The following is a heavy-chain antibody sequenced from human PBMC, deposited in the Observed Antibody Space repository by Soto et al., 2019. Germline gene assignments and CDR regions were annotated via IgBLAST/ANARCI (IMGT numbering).Heavy chain of an antibody. CDR2: IYYSGST. V-gene: IGHV4-31*03. D-gene: IGHD6-13*01. CDR3: AREAAVVYWFDP. CDR1: GGSISSGGYY. J-gene: IGHJ5*02. Sequence: TLSLTCTVSGGSISSGGYYWSWIRQHPGKGLEWIGYIYYSGSTYYNPSLKSRVTISVDTSKNQFSLKLSSVTAADTAVYYCAREAAVVYWFDPWGQGTLVTVSS.